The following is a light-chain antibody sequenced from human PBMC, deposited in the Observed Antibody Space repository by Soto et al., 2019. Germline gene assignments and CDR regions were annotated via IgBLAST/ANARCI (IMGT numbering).Light chain of an antibody. J-gene: IGKJ3*01. CDR2: LAS. CDR3: LRHKSYPLT. Sequence: DTQMTQSPSSLSASVGDRVTITCRASQGVRNDLGWYQQRPGKAPKRLIYLASSLQSGVPSRFSDSGSGTEFTLTISSLKPEDIATYYCLRHKSYPLTFGPGTKVDIK. CDR1: QGVRND. V-gene: IGKV1-17*01.